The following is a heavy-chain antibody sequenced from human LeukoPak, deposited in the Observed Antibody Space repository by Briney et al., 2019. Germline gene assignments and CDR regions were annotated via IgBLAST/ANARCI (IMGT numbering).Heavy chain of an antibody. CDR2: ISSSGSTI. J-gene: IGHJ4*02. D-gene: IGHD3-22*01. V-gene: IGHV3-48*03. CDR3: AREATDYYDSSGYYTD. CDR1: GFTFSSYE. Sequence: AGGSLRLSCAASGFTFSSYEMNWVRQAPGKGLEWVSYISSSGSTIHYADSVKGRFTISRDNAKNSLYLQMNSLRAEDTAVYYCAREATDYYDSSGYYTDWGQGTLVTVSS.